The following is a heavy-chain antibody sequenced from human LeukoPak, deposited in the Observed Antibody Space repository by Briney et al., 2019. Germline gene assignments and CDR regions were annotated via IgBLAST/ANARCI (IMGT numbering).Heavy chain of an antibody. J-gene: IGHJ4*02. CDR3: ARLDGRGYYF. CDR2: IYPGKSDT. CDR1: GYFFTTFW. D-gene: IGHD3-22*01. V-gene: IGHV5-51*01. Sequence: GAFLKISFQVSGYFFTTFWIAWVRQRPGKGLEWRGDIYPGKSDTNYSPSFQGQVTFSADKSITPAYLQWGSLQASDTAMYYCARLDGRGYYFWGQGTMVTVSS.